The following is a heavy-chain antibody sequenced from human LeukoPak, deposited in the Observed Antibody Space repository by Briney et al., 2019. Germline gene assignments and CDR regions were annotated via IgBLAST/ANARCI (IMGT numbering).Heavy chain of an antibody. J-gene: IGHJ4*02. D-gene: IGHD6-19*01. CDR3: VRHTTSGWYQVVY. V-gene: IGHV4-59*02. CDR2: VHYSGST. CDR1: GASVNDYY. Sequence: SETLSLTCTVSGASVNDYYWTWIRQTPGKGLEWIGYVHYSGSTDHNPSLKSRVTISVDASKNQFSLKLTSVTAADTAVYYCVRHTTSGWYQVVYWGQGTLVTVSS.